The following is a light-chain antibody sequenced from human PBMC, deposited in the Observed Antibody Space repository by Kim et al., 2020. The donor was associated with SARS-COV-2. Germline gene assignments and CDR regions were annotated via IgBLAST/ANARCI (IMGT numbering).Light chain of an antibody. CDR2: GAS. J-gene: IGKJ2*01. CDR3: QQYGTSPYP. CDR1: QSFSSSF. V-gene: IGKV3-20*01. Sequence: EIVLTQSPGTLSLSPGESATLSCRASQSFSSSFLGWYQQKPGQAPRLLIYGASFRATGIPDRFSGDGSGTDFTLTISRLEPEDFAVYYCQQYGTSPYPFGQGTKLEI.